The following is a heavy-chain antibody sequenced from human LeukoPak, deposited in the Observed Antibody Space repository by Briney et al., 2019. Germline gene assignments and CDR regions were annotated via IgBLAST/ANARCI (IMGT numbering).Heavy chain of an antibody. D-gene: IGHD5-24*01. Sequence: GGSLRLSCAASGFTFSSYSMNWVRQAPGKGLEWVSSISSSSSYIYYADSVKGRFTIFRDNAKNSLYLQMNSLRAEDTAVYYCARDPERLRDVDFDYWGQGTLVTVSS. V-gene: IGHV3-21*01. CDR1: GFTFSSYS. CDR3: ARDPERLRDVDFDY. CDR2: ISSSSSYI. J-gene: IGHJ4*02.